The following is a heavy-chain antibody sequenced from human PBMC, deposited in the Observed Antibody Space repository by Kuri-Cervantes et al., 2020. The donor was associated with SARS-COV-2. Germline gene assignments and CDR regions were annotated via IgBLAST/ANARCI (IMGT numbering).Heavy chain of an antibody. CDR3: ARDGGYSSSWYGFSEYYFDY. CDR1: GFSLSRYT. J-gene: IGHJ4*02. V-gene: IGHV3-21*01. Sequence: GGSLRLSCAASGFSLSRYTMNWVRQAPGKALEWVSSISGSGSYIYYADSVKGRFTISRDNAKNSLYLQMNSLRAEDTAVYYCARDGGYSSSWYGFSEYYFDYWGQGTLVTVSS. CDR2: ISGSGSYI. D-gene: IGHD6-13*01.